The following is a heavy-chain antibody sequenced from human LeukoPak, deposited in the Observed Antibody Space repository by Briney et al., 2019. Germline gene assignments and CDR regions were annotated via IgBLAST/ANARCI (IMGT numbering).Heavy chain of an antibody. CDR3: ARDRRIQLWTTGLYYFDY. J-gene: IGHJ4*02. CDR1: GGSFSGYY. V-gene: IGHV4-34*01. CDR2: INHSGST. Sequence: SETLSLTCAVYGGSFSGYYWSWIRQPPGQGLEWIGEINHSGSTNYNPSLKSRVTISVDTSKNQFSLKLSSVTAADTAVYYCARDRRIQLWTTGLYYFDYWGQGTLVTVSS. D-gene: IGHD5-18*01.